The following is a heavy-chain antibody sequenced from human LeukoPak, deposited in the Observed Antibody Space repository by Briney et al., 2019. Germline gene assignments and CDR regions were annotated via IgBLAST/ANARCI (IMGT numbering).Heavy chain of an antibody. CDR3: ARDYGSGSYSLYMDV. V-gene: IGHV1-69*05. D-gene: IGHD3-10*01. CDR2: IIPIFGTA. CDR1: GGTFSSYA. J-gene: IGHJ6*03. Sequence: SVKVSCKASGGTFSSYAISWVRRAPGQGLEWMGGIIPIFGTANYAQKFQGRVTITTDESTSTAYMELSSLRSEDTAVYYCARDYGSGSYSLYMDVWGKGTTVTVSS.